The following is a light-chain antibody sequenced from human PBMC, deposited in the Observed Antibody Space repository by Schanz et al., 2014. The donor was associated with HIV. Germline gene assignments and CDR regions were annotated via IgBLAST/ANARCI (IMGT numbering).Light chain of an antibody. CDR3: QSYDSSLRASV. CDR2: DVI. Sequence: QSALTQPPSASGSPGQSVTISCTGTNSDVGGYNYVSWYRQHPGKAPKLMIYDVINRPSGVSNRFSGSKSGNTASLTISGLQADDEADYYCQSYDSSLRASVFGGGTKVTVL. J-gene: IGLJ3*02. V-gene: IGLV2-14*03. CDR1: NSDVGGYNY.